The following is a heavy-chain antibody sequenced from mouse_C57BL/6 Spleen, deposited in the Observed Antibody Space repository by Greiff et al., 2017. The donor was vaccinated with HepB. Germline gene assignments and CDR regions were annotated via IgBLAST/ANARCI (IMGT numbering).Heavy chain of an antibody. CDR3: ARWYDYDGWYFDV. V-gene: IGHV1-64*01. J-gene: IGHJ1*03. D-gene: IGHD2-4*01. CDR1: GYTFTSYW. CDR2: IHPNSGST. Sequence: QVQLQQSGAELVKPGASVKLSCKASGYTFTSYWMHWVKQRPGQGLEWIGMIHPNSGSTNYNEKFKSKATLTVDKSSSTAYMQLSSLTSEDSAVYYCARWYDYDGWYFDVWGTGTTVTVSS.